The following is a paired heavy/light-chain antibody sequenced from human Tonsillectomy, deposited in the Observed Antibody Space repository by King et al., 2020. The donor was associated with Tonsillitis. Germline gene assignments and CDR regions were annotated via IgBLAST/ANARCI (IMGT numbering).Light chain of an antibody. CDR2: NDN. V-gene: IGLV1-44*01. CDR1: NSNVGSNT. CDR3: AAWDNSLSGYV. J-gene: IGLJ1*01. Sequence: QSVLTQPPSASGTPGQRVTISCFGSNSNVGSNTVNWYQQLPGTAPKLLIHNDNQRPSGVPDRFSGSKSGTSASLAISGLQSEDESDYFCAAWDNSLSGYVFGSGTTVTAL.
Heavy chain of an antibody. J-gene: IGHJ3*01. D-gene: IGHD2-15*01. V-gene: IGHV3-21*01. CDR2: INSVSSHI. CDR3: ARPYCSGAGCFQRYDGFYL. Sequence: QLVESGGGLVKPGESLRLSCAASGFIFNTYSMNWVRQAPGKGLEWVSSINSVSSHIYYAGSVRGRFTISRDNAKNSLYLQMDSLSAEDTALYYCARPYCSGAGCFQRYDGFYLWGQGTMVTVSS. CDR1: GFIFNTYS.